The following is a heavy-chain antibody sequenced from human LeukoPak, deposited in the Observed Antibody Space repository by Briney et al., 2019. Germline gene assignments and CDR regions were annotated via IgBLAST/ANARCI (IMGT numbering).Heavy chain of an antibody. Sequence: GRSPRLSCAASGFTFSSYAMHWVRQAPGKGLEWVAVISYDGSNKYYADSVKGRFTISRDNSKNTLYLQMNSLRAEDTAVYYCARAIAAAGPYYFDYWGQGTLVTVSS. D-gene: IGHD6-13*01. J-gene: IGHJ4*02. CDR3: ARAIAAAGPYYFDY. V-gene: IGHV3-30*04. CDR1: GFTFSSYA. CDR2: ISYDGSNK.